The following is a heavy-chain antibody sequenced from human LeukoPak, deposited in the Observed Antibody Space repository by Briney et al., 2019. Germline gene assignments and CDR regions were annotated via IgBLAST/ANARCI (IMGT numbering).Heavy chain of an antibody. J-gene: IGHJ5*02. Sequence: SVNVSCKASGGTFSSYAISLVRQAPGQGLEWMGGIIPIFGTANYAQKFQGRVTITADESTSTAYMELSSLRSEDTAVYYCARVTLPLNWFDPWGQGTLVTVSS. D-gene: IGHD4-23*01. V-gene: IGHV1-69*13. CDR2: IIPIFGTA. CDR1: GGTFSSYA. CDR3: ARVTLPLNWFDP.